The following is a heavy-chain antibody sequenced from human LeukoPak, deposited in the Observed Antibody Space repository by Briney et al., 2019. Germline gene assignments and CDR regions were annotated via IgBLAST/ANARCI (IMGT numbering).Heavy chain of an antibody. V-gene: IGHV7-4-1*02. CDR1: GYTFTSYI. D-gene: IGHD2/OR15-2a*01. Sequence: ASVKVSCKASGYTFTSYIMNWVRQAPGQGLEWMGWINTNTGNPTYAQGFTGRFVFSLDTSVNTAYLQISSLKAEDTAVYYCARGSMAYAYAFDIWGQGTMVTVSS. J-gene: IGHJ3*02. CDR3: ARGSMAYAYAFDI. CDR2: INTNTGNP.